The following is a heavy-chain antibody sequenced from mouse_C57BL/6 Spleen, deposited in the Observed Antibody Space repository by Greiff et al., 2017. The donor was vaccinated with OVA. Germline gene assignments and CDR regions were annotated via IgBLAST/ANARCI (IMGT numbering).Heavy chain of an antibody. V-gene: IGHV1-82*01. CDR2: IYPGDGDT. CDR3: APNWDEGYFDY. Sequence: VQLQQSGPELVKPGASVKISCKASGYAFSSSWMNWVKQRPGKGLEWIGRIYPGDGDTNYNGKFKGKATLTADKSSSTAYMQLSSLTSEDSAVYFCAPNWDEGYFDYWGQGTTLTVSS. CDR1: GYAFSSSW. D-gene: IGHD4-1*01. J-gene: IGHJ2*01.